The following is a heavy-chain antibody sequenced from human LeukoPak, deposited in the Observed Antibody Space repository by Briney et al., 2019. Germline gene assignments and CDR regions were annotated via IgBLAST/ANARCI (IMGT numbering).Heavy chain of an antibody. CDR2: ISESGGST. D-gene: IGHD3/OR15-3a*01. CDR1: GITLSNYG. CDR3: AKRGVVIRVILVGFHKEAYYFES. Sequence: PGGSLRLSCAVSGITLSNYGMSWVRQAPGKGLEWVAGISESGGSTKYADPVKGRFTISRDNPKNTLYLQMNSLRAEDTAVYFCAKRGVVIRVILVGFHKEAYYFESWGQGALVTVSS. V-gene: IGHV3-23*01. J-gene: IGHJ4*02.